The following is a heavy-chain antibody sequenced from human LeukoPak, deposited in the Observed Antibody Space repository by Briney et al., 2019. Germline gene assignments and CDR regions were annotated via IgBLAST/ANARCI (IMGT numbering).Heavy chain of an antibody. J-gene: IGHJ4*02. V-gene: IGHV3-9*01. Sequence: PGGSLRLSCAASGFTFDDYAMHWVRQAPGKGLEWVSGISWNSGSIGYADSVKGRFTISRDNAKNSLYLQMNSLRAEDTALYYCAKDLETTTVTTTALVYWGQGTLVTVSS. CDR1: GFTFDDYA. D-gene: IGHD4-17*01. CDR3: AKDLETTTVTTTALVY. CDR2: ISWNSGSI.